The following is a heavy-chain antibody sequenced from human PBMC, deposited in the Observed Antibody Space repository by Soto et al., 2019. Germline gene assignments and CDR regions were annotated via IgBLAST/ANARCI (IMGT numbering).Heavy chain of an antibody. J-gene: IGHJ4*02. V-gene: IGHV1-46*01. CDR3: ARPRGRDGYNLGYYFDY. CDR1: GYTFTSYY. D-gene: IGHD5-12*01. CDR2: INPSGGST. Sequence: ASLQVSCKASGYTFTSYYMHWVRQAPGQGLEWMGIINPSGGSTSYAQKFQGRVTMTRDTSTSTVYMELSSLRSEDTAVYYCARPRGRDGYNLGYYFDYWGQGTLVTVSS.